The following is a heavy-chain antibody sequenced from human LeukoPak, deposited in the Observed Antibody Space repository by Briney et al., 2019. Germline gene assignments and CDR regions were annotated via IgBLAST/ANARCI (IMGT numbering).Heavy chain of an antibody. J-gene: IGHJ6*02. D-gene: IGHD2-15*01. CDR2: ISGSGGST. V-gene: IGHV3-23*01. CDR1: GFTFSSYA. CDR3: AKDTASLAAIYYYYGMDV. Sequence: GGSLRLSCAASGFTFSSYAMSWVRQAPGKGLEWVSAISGSGGSTYYADSVKGRFTISRDNSKNTLYLQMNSLRAEDTAVYYCAKDTASLAAIYYYYGMDVWGQGTTVTVSS.